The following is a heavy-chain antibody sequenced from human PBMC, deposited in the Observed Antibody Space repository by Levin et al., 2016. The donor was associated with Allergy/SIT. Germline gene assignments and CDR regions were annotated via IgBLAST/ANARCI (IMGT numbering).Heavy chain of an antibody. CDR2: IYYSGST. J-gene: IGHJ1*01. Sequence: WIRQPPGKGLEWIGDIYYSGSTYYNPSLKSRVTMSVDTSKSQFSLNLSSVSAADTAVYYCATNYCRSSSCPALEYFQHWGQGTLVTVSS. D-gene: IGHD2-2*01. V-gene: IGHV4-31*02. CDR3: ATNYCRSSSCPALEYFQH.